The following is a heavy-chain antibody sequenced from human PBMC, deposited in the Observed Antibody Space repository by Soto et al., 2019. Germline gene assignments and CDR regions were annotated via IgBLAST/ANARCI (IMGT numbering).Heavy chain of an antibody. CDR2: ISYDGSNK. J-gene: IGHJ4*02. D-gene: IGHD1-26*01. V-gene: IGHV3-30-3*01. Sequence: PGGSLRLSCAASGFTFSSYAMHWVRQAPGKGLEWVAVISYDGSNKYYADSVKGRFTISRDNSKNTLYLQMNSLGAEDTAVYYCARDLLLYGIVGATPIGAPDYWGQGTLVTVSS. CDR1: GFTFSSYA. CDR3: ARDLLLYGIVGATPIGAPDY.